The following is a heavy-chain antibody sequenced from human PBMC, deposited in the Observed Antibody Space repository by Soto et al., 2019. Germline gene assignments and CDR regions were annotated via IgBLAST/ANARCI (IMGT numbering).Heavy chain of an antibody. Sequence: GASVKVSCKASGYTFTSYGISWVRQAPGQRLEWMGWISAYNGNTNYAQKLQGRVTMTTDTSTSTAYMELRSLRSDDTAVYYCARAQYYYDSSGKNNWFDPWGQGTLVTVSS. D-gene: IGHD3-22*01. J-gene: IGHJ5*02. CDR3: ARAQYYYDSSGKNNWFDP. CDR1: GYTFTSYG. CDR2: ISAYNGNT. V-gene: IGHV1-18*01.